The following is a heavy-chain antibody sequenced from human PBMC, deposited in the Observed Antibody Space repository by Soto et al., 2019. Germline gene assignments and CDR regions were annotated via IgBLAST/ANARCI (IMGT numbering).Heavy chain of an antibody. CDR3: ARRYGRYFDY. CDR2: ISYSGTT. D-gene: IGHD4-17*01. J-gene: IGHJ4*02. V-gene: IGHV4-59*08. CDR1: GGSMNSYY. Sequence: PSETLSLTCTVSGGSMNSYYWSWIRQPPGKGLEWIGYISYSGTTHYNPSLKSRVTISVDTSKNQFSLKLSSVTAADTAVYYCARRYGRYFDYWGQGTRVTVSS.